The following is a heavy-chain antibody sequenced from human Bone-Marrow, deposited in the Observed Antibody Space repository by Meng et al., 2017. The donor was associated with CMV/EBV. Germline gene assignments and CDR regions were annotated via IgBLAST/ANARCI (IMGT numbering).Heavy chain of an antibody. V-gene: IGHV3-23*03. CDR1: GFTFSSYA. D-gene: IGHD3-22*01. Sequence: GGSRRLSCAASGFTFSSYAMSWVRQAPGKGLEWVSVIYSGGSSTYYADSVKGRFTISRDNSKNTLYLQMNSLRAEDTAVYYCAKWVGYYYDSSGYLDYWGQGTLVTVSS. CDR3: AKWVGYYYDSSGYLDY. CDR2: IYSGGSST. J-gene: IGHJ4*02.